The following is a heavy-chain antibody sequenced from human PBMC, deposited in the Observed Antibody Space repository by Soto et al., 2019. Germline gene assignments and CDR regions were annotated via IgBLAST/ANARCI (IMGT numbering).Heavy chain of an antibody. CDR3: AKDFSRTPRGGVYYFDY. CDR2: ISGSVGST. J-gene: IGHJ4*02. CDR1: GFTFSSYA. Sequence: PVGSLRLSCAASGFTFSSYAVSWVRQAPGKGLEWVSAISGSVGSTYYADSVKGRFTISRDNSKNTLYLQMNSLRAEDTAVYYCAKDFSRTPRGGVYYFDYWGQGTMVTVSS. D-gene: IGHD2-8*02. V-gene: IGHV3-23*01.